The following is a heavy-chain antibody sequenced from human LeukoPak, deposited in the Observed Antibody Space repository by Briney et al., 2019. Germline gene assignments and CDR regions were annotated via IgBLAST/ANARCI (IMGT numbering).Heavy chain of an antibody. CDR2: ISSGGSTI. D-gene: IGHD2-8*02. CDR1: GFTFSSYS. J-gene: IGHJ4*02. Sequence: GGSLRLSCAASGFTFSSYSINWVRQAPGRGLVWVAYISSGGSTIYYADSVRGRFTISRDSARNSVYLQMNSLRDEDTAVYYCARDETGVGSGGIDFWGQGTLVTVSS. V-gene: IGHV3-48*02. CDR3: ARDETGVGSGGIDF.